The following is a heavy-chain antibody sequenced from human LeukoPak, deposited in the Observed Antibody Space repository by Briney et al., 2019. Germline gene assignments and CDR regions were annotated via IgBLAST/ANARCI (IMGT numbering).Heavy chain of an antibody. CDR3: ARDLEYTTSSGDY. Sequence: GGSLRLSCAASGFTFSSYEMNWVRQAPGKGLEWVSYISSSGSTIFCADSVKGRFTISRDNAKNSLYLQMNSLRAEDTAVYYCARDLEYTTSSGDYWGQGTLVIVSS. CDR1: GFTFSSYE. V-gene: IGHV3-48*03. D-gene: IGHD6-6*01. CDR2: ISSSGSTI. J-gene: IGHJ4*02.